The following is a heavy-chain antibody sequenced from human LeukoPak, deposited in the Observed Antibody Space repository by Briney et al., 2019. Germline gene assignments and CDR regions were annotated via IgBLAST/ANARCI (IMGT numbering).Heavy chain of an antibody. CDR1: GFTFSSYA. J-gene: IGHJ5*02. CDR2: ISYDGSNK. D-gene: IGHD6-19*01. CDR3: ARAYSSGWNP. Sequence: GGSLRLSCAASGFTFSSYAMHWVRQAPGKGLEWVAVISYDGSNKYYADSVKGRFTISRDNSKNTLYLQMNSLRAEDTAVYYCARAYSSGWNPWGHGTLVTVSS. V-gene: IGHV3-30-3*01.